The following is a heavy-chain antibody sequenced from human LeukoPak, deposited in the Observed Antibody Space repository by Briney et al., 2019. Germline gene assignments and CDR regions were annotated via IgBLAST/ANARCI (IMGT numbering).Heavy chain of an antibody. CDR3: ARDLFPRFWYPESNWFDP. J-gene: IGHJ5*02. D-gene: IGHD6-13*01. Sequence: GASVNVSCKASGYTFTSYGISWVRQAPGQGLEWMGWISAYNGNTNYAQKLQGRVTMTTDTSTSTAYMELRSLRSDDTAVYYCARDLFPRFWYPESNWFDPWGQGTLVTVSS. CDR2: ISAYNGNT. V-gene: IGHV1-18*01. CDR1: GYTFTSYG.